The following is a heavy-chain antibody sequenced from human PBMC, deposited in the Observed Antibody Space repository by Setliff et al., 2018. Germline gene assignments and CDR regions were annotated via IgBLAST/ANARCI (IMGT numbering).Heavy chain of an antibody. V-gene: IGHV1-69*10. CDR1: GATINSLP. J-gene: IGHJ4*02. Sequence: SVKVSCKASGATINSLPITWVRQAPGQGLEWMGGTIPLLPLPNYAVKFQGRVTMTRNTSISTAYMELSSLRSEDTAVYYCARGAPGRYCSGGSCSYFDYWGQGILVTVSS. CDR3: ARGAPGRYCSGGSCSYFDY. CDR2: TIPLLPLP. D-gene: IGHD2-15*01.